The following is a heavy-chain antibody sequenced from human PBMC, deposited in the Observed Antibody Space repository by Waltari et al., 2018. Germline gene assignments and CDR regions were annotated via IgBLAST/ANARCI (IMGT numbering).Heavy chain of an antibody. CDR1: GYSFTSYW. J-gene: IGHJ4*02. D-gene: IGHD3-3*01. Sequence: EVQLVQSGAEVKKPGESLKISCKGSGYSFTSYWIGWVRQIPGKGLEWMGIIYPGDSDTRYSPSFQGQVTISADKSISTAYLQWSSLKASDTAMYYCARQEFGVVTPYYFDYWGQGTLVTVSS. CDR3: ARQEFGVVTPYYFDY. CDR2: IYPGDSDT. V-gene: IGHV5-51*01.